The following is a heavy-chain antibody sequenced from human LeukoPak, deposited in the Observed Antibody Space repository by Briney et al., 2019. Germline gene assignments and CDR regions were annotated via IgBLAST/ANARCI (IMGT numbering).Heavy chain of an antibody. CDR2: ISGSGGST. V-gene: IGHV3-23*01. D-gene: IGHD2-15*01. CDR1: GFTFNSYA. CDR3: AREDGYCSGGNCYSYFDS. Sequence: GGSLRLSCAASGFTFNSYAMSWVRQAPGKGLEWVSAISGSGGSTFYADSVKGRFTISRDNSKNTLSLQMYSLRAEDTAVYFCAREDGYCSGGNCYSYFDSWGQGTLVTVSS. J-gene: IGHJ4*02.